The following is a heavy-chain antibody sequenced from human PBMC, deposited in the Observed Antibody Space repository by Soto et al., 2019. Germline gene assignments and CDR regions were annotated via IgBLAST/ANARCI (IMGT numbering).Heavy chain of an antibody. CDR1: GFTFSPYA. J-gene: IGHJ4*02. Sequence: QVQLVESGGGVVQPGRSLRLSCAASGFTFSPYAMHWVRQAPGKGLEWVAVISYDGNNTNYADSVKGRLAISRDNSRNRWYLQMTSLRAEDPAVYYCARARLDTPALNYWGQGTLVTVSS. CDR2: ISYDGNNT. D-gene: IGHD3-16*01. V-gene: IGHV3-30*09. CDR3: ARARLDTPALNY.